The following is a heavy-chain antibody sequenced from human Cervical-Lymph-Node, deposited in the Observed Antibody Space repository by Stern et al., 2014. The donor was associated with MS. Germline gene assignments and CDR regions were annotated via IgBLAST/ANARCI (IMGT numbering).Heavy chain of an antibody. CDR1: GGSISSSGYY. Sequence: VQLVESGPGLVKPSQTLSLTCTVSGGSISSSGYYWSWIRQPADKGLEWIGRIHDSGSTYYNPSLKSRVTLSMDTAKNPFSPTLPSVTAADTAVYYCATTRWDLFTWNWFDPWGQGTLVTVSS. V-gene: IGHV4-61*02. J-gene: IGHJ5*02. D-gene: IGHD1-26*01. CDR3: ATTRWDLFTWNWFDP. CDR2: IHDSGST.